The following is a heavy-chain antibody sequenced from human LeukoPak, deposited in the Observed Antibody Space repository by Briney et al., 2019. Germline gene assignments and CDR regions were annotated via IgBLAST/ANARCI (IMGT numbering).Heavy chain of an antibody. V-gene: IGHV3-7*05. CDR3: ARDWYWGSDF. J-gene: IGHJ4*02. Sequence: GGSLRLSSAASGFTFSGFWMTWVRQAPGKGLEWVANIRQDGSDKNCVDSVKGRFTISRDNAKNSLYLQMNNLRVEDMAVYYCARDWYWGSDFWGQGTLVTVSS. D-gene: IGHD7-27*01. CDR1: GFTFSGFW. CDR2: IRQDGSDK.